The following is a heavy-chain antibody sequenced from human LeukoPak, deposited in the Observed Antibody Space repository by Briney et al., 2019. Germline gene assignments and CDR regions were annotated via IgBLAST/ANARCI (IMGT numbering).Heavy chain of an antibody. J-gene: IGHJ4*02. D-gene: IGHD3-22*01. CDR3: ARGLWRTMIVNY. CDR1: GGSISSGGYY. V-gene: IGHV4-31*03. Sequence: SETLSLTCTVSGGSISSGGYYWSWIRQHPGKGLEWIGYIYYSGSTYYNPSLKSRVTISVDTSKNQFSLKLSSVTAADTAVYYCARGLWRTMIVNYWGQGTLVTVSS. CDR2: IYYSGST.